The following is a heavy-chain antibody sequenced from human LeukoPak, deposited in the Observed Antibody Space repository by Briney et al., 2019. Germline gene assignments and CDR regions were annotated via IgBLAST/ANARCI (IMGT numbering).Heavy chain of an antibody. J-gene: IGHJ4*02. V-gene: IGHV4-59*01. CDR1: GGSISSYY. D-gene: IGHD6-13*01. Sequence: SETLSLTCTVSGGSISSYYWSWIRQPPGKGLEWIGYIYYSGSTNYNPPLKSRVTISVDTSKNQFSLKLSSVTAADTAVYYCAREYSSSWSYFDYWGQGTLVTVSS. CDR3: AREYSSSWSYFDY. CDR2: IYYSGST.